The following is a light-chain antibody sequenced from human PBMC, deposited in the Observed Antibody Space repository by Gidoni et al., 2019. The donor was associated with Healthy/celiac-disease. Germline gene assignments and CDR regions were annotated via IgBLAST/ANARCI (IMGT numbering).Light chain of an antibody. CDR2: GAS. CDR3: QQYNNWPPSIT. CDR1: QSVSSN. J-gene: IGKJ5*01. Sequence: EIVMTHSPATLSVSPGERATLSCRASQSVSSNVAWYQQKPGQAPRLLIYGASTRATGIPARFSGSGSGTEFTLTISSLQSEDFAVYYCQQYNNWPPSITFGQGTRLEIK. V-gene: IGKV3-15*01.